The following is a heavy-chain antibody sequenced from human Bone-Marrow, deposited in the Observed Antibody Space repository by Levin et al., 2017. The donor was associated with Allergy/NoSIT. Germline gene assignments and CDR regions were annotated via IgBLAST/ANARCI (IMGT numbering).Heavy chain of an antibody. D-gene: IGHD1-26*01. V-gene: IGHV1-2*02. CDR1: GFTFSGYY. Sequence: GESLKISCQASGFTFSGYYMHWVRQAPGQGLEWMGWINPKSGGTKYVQKFQGRVTMTRDTSINTVYMDLSRLRSDDTAVYYCARVKVGTTRYYFYGMDVWGQGTTVTVAS. CDR2: INPKSGGT. CDR3: ARVKVGTTRYYFYGMDV. J-gene: IGHJ6*02.